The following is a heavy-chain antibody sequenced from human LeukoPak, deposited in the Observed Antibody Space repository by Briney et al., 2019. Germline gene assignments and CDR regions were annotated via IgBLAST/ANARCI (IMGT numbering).Heavy chain of an antibody. J-gene: IGHJ4*02. Sequence: ASVKVSCKASGYTFTGYYMHWVRQAPGQGLEWMGWISAYNGNTNYAQKLQGRVTMTTDTSTSTAYMELRSLRSDDTAVYYCARHRTSRFGELLLVDWGQGTLVTVSS. CDR1: GYTFTGYY. D-gene: IGHD3-10*01. CDR2: ISAYNGNT. V-gene: IGHV1-18*04. CDR3: ARHRTSRFGELLLVD.